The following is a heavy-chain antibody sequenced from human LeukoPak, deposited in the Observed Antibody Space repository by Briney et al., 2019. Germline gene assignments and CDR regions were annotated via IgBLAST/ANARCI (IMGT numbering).Heavy chain of an antibody. D-gene: IGHD5-18*01. CDR1: GYSFTSYW. CDR3: ARLPATAMGTNQGYFQH. Sequence: GESLKISCKGSGYSFTSYWIGWVRQMPGKGLEWMGIIYPGDSDTRYSPSFQGQVTISADKSISTAYLQWSSLKASDTAMYYCARLPATAMGTNQGYFQHWGQGTMVTVSS. CDR2: IYPGDSDT. J-gene: IGHJ1*01. V-gene: IGHV5-51*01.